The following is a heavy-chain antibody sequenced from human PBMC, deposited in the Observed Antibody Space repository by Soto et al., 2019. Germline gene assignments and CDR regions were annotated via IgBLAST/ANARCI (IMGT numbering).Heavy chain of an antibody. CDR1: GYTFDNYA. CDR3: ARVQYSGYDFKLAFDI. V-gene: IGHV1-3*01. D-gene: IGHD5-12*01. Sequence: QVQLVQSGAQVKKPGASVKVSCKASGYTFDNYALHWVRQAPGRRLEWMGWIHAGNGYTKYSQGCQGRFTITRDTSASTVHMDLSSLRSEDTAVYYCARVQYSGYDFKLAFDIWGQGTMVTVSS. CDR2: IHAGNGYT. J-gene: IGHJ3*02.